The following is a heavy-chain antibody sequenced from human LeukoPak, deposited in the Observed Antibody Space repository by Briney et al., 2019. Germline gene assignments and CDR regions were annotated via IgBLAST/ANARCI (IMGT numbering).Heavy chain of an antibody. V-gene: IGHV3-30*01. Sequence: GGSLRLSCAASGFTFSSYAMHWVRQAPGKGLEWVAVISYDGSNKYYADSVKGRLTISRDNSKNTLYLQMNSLRAEDTAVYYCARELAARLDYWGQGTLVTVSS. CDR3: ARELAARLDY. J-gene: IGHJ4*02. D-gene: IGHD6-6*01. CDR1: GFTFSSYA. CDR2: ISYDGSNK.